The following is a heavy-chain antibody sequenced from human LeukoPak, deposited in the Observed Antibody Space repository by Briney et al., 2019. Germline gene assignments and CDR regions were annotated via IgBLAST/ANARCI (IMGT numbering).Heavy chain of an antibody. Sequence: GGSLRLSCATSGFTFSYYALHWVRQAPGKGLEWVSSISGTGALIDYADSVRGRFTISKDSATSSLSLQMDSLRADDTALYYCARSKGREYITPWAYWGQGTLVTVSS. CDR3: ARSKGREYITPWAY. D-gene: IGHD5-18*01. CDR1: GFTFSYYA. J-gene: IGHJ4*02. V-gene: IGHV3-48*03. CDR2: ISGTGALI.